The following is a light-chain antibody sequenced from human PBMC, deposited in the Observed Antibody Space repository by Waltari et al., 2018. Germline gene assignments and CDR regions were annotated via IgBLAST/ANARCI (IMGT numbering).Light chain of an antibody. V-gene: IGKV3-20*01. J-gene: IGKJ1*01. Sequence: EIVLTQSPGTLSLSPGERAILSCRASQSVGRTLAWYQQKPGQAPRLLIYCASNRATGIPDRFSGSGSGTDFSLTISRLEPEDFSVYYCQHYVRLPVTFGQGTRVEI. CDR2: CAS. CDR1: QSVGRT. CDR3: QHYVRLPVT.